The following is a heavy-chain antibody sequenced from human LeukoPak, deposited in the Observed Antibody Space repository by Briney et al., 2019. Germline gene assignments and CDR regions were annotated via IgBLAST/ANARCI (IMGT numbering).Heavy chain of an antibody. Sequence: ASQTLSLTCTVSGGSISSGSYYWSWIRQPAGKGLEWIGRIYTSGSTNYNPSLKSRVTISVDTSKNQFSLKLSSVTAAGTAVYYCARFALGTLDYWGQGTLVTVSS. J-gene: IGHJ4*02. CDR1: GGSISSGSYY. D-gene: IGHD3-10*01. CDR3: ARFALGTLDY. CDR2: IYTSGST. V-gene: IGHV4-61*02.